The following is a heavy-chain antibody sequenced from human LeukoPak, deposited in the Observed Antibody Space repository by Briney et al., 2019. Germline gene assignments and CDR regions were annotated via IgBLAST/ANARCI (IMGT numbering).Heavy chain of an antibody. D-gene: IGHD3-22*01. CDR1: GFTFTNYG. V-gene: IGHV3-23*01. Sequence: GGSLRLSCAALGFTFTNYGFSWVRQVPGKGLEWVSAISSTGRTIYYAESVKGRFTISRDDSKNTVYLQMNSLRAEDTAVYYCAKRHGLIDTRHFDYWGQGTLVTISS. CDR3: AKRHGLIDTRHFDY. CDR2: ISSTGRTI. J-gene: IGHJ4*02.